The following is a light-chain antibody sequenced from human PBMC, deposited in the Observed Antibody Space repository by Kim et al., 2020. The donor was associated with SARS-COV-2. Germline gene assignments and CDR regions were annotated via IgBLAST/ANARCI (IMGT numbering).Light chain of an antibody. J-gene: IGKJ1*01. CDR3: QQYDDWPPWT. Sequence: SPGETATLSCRASQSVSSKLAWYQQQPGQAPRLLIYDASTRATGIPARFSGSGSGTDFTLTISSLQSEDLAVYHCQQYDDWPPWTFGQGTKVDIK. V-gene: IGKV3-15*01. CDR1: QSVSSK. CDR2: DAS.